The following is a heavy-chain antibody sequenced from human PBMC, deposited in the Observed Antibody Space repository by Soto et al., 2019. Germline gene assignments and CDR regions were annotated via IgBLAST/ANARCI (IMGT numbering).Heavy chain of an antibody. CDR2: IYWDDDK. CDR1: GFSLSTSGVG. V-gene: IGHV2-5*02. D-gene: IGHD3-10*01. Sequence: QITLKESGPTLVKPTQTLTLTCTFSGFSLSTSGVGVGWIRQPPGKALEWLALIYWDDDKRYSPSLKSRLTITKDTSKNQVVLTMTNMDPVDTATYYCAHNYGSGSYFPYYFDYWGQGTLVTVSS. J-gene: IGHJ4*02. CDR3: AHNYGSGSYFPYYFDY.